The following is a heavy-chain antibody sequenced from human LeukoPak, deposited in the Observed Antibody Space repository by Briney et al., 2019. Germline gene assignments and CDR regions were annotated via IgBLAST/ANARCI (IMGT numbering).Heavy chain of an antibody. CDR2: IYYSGST. J-gene: IGHJ4*02. V-gene: IGHV4-61*08. Sequence: SETLSLTCTVSGGSISSSGYYWSWIRQPPGKGLEWIGYIYYSGSTNYNPSLKSRVTISVDTSKNQFSLKLSSVTAADTAVYYCASGSGDYCSSTSCFDYWGQGTLVTVSS. CDR3: ASGSGDYCSSTSCFDY. D-gene: IGHD2-2*01. CDR1: GGSISSSGYY.